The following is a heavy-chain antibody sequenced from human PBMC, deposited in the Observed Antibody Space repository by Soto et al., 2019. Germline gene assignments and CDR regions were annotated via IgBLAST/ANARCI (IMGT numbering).Heavy chain of an antibody. V-gene: IGHV4-30-2*01. CDR3: ARAVAPYFGTWFDP. CDR2: ISHTGST. J-gene: IGHJ5*02. CDR1: GGSITSGNSYS. Sequence: PWETLSLTCAVSGGSITSGNSYSWSWIRQPPGKCLEWIGSISHTGSTSYTPSLKSRVTMSVDKSKNQFSLKLSSVTAADMGVYSCARAVAPYFGTWFDPWGQGTMGTVSS. D-gene: IGHD3-10*01.